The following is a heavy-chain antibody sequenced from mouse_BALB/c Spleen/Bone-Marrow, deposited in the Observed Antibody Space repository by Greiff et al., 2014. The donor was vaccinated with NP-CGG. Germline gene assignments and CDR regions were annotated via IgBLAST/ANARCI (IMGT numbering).Heavy chain of an antibody. D-gene: IGHD1-1*01. CDR2: INPSSAYT. V-gene: IGHV1-4*01. J-gene: IGHJ4*01. CDR1: GYTFTRYT. CDR3: TIRYYAMDY. Sequence: QVQLQQPGAELARPGASVKMSCQASGYTFTRYTMHWEKQRPGQGLEWIGYINPSSAYTNYNQKFKNKATLTADKSSCTAYMQLSSLTSEDSAVYYCTIRYYAMDYWGQGTSVTVSS.